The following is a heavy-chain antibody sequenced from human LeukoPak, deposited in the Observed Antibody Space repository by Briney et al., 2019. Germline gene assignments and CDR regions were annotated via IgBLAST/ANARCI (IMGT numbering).Heavy chain of an antibody. CDR3: ARGLLRELLGLDY. Sequence: ASVTLSCKTSGYIFTGHDMHWVRQAPGQGPEWMGWMNPDSGGTNYAQNFQGRVTMTRDTSTTTAYMELSGLTSEDTAVYYCARGLLRELLGLDYWGQGTLVTVSS. D-gene: IGHD3-10*01. CDR1: GYIFTGHD. CDR2: MNPDSGGT. V-gene: IGHV1-2*02. J-gene: IGHJ4*02.